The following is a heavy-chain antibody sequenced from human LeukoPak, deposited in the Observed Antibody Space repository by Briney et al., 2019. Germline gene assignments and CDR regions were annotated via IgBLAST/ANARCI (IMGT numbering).Heavy chain of an antibody. CDR1: GFTFSSYA. J-gene: IGHJ4*02. D-gene: IGHD6-6*01. CDR2: ISGSGVST. CDR3: AGDSSSSPMGFDY. Sequence: GGSLRLSCAASGFTFSSYAMSWVRQAPGRGLEWVSTISGSGVSTYYADSVKGRFTISRDNSKNTMYLQMKSLRDEDTAVYYCAGDSSSSPMGFDYWGQGTPVTVSS. V-gene: IGHV3-23*01.